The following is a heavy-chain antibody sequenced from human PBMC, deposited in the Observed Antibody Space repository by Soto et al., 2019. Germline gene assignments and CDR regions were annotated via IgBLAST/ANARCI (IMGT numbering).Heavy chain of an antibody. CDR1: GYTFTSYG. V-gene: IGHV1-18*01. J-gene: IGHJ6*02. Sequence: ASVKVSCKASGYTFTSYGISWVRQAPGQGLEWMGWISAYNGNTNYAQKLQGRVTMTTDTSTSTAYMELRSLRSDDTAVYYCARTGKLAYCGGDCYFDYYGMDVWGQGTTVTVSS. D-gene: IGHD2-21*02. CDR3: ARTGKLAYCGGDCYFDYYGMDV. CDR2: ISAYNGNT.